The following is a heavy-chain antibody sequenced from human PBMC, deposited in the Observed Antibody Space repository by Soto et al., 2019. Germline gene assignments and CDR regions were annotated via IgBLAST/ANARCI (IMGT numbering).Heavy chain of an antibody. J-gene: IGHJ6*02. D-gene: IGHD2-21*02. CDR1: GDSIGGSNFY. CDR3: AREDDGGDRDYYGLDV. Sequence: SETLSLTCTVSGDSIGGSNFYWGWLRQPPGKGLEWIGSIFYSGNIIYNPSLKSRVIISVDTSKNQFSLQLNSVTAADTAVYFCAREDDGGDRDYYGLDVWGQGTTVPSP. CDR2: IFYSGNI. V-gene: IGHV4-39*02.